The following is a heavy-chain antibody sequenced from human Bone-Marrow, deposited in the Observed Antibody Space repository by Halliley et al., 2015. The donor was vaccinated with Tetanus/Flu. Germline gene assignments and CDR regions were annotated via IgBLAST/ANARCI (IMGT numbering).Heavy chain of an antibody. CDR2: MNPGDSDT. CDR1: GYRFTNYW. V-gene: IGHV5-51*01. D-gene: IGHD2-21*02. J-gene: IGHJ4*02. Sequence: QLVQSGAEVKKTGESLKISCRCSGYRFTNYWIAWERQMPGTGLEYMGMMNPGDSDTRCSPPFQGQVTISADESISTAYLQWSSLEAWDTAMYYCASLGDDWDQYYFDYWGQGTLVSVSS. CDR3: ASLGDDWDQYYFDY.